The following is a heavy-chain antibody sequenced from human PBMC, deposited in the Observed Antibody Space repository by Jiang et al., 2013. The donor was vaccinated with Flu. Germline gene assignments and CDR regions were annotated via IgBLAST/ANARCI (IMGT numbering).Heavy chain of an antibody. CDR2: VYHSGSTSWTIYHGGNT. J-gene: IGHJ4*02. V-gene: IGHV4-38-2*01. CDR3: ARVRVGEPSFDY. Sequence: GSGLVKPSETLTLTCAVSGFSITDNYSWGWIRQPPGKGLEWIGTVYHSGSTSWTIYHGGNTYYNPSLESRLTMSLDTSKNHFSMRLTSVTAADTAVYYCARVRVGEPSFDYWGQGTLVTVSS. D-gene: IGHD3-10*01. CDR1: GFSITDNYS.